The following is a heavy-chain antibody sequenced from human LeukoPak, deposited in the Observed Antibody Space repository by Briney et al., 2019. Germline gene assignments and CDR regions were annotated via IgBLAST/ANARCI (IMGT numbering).Heavy chain of an antibody. CDR1: GFSFSSYS. D-gene: IGHD3-10*01. J-gene: IGHJ4*02. CDR2: ISSSTSTI. Sequence: GGSLRLSCAASGFSFSSYSMNWVRQAPGKGLEWVSYISSSTSTIDYADSVKGRFTISRDNAKNSLYLQMNSLRDEDTAVYYCARTSHHGSGTYYPVFDSWGQGTLVTVSS. V-gene: IGHV3-48*02. CDR3: ARTSHHGSGTYYPVFDS.